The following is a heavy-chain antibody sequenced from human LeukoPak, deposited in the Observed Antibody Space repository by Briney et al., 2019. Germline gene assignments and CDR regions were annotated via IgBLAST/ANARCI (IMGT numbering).Heavy chain of an antibody. CDR1: GFTFSSYW. V-gene: IGHV3-74*01. D-gene: IGHD6-19*01. CDR3: ARDHEQWLVPMNWFDP. CDR2: INSDGSST. J-gene: IGHJ5*02. Sequence: GGSLRLSCAAAGFTFSSYWMHWVRQAPGKGLVWVSRINSDGSSTSYADSVKGRFTISRDNAKNTLYLQMNSLRAEDTAVYYCARDHEQWLVPMNWFDPWGQGTLVAVSS.